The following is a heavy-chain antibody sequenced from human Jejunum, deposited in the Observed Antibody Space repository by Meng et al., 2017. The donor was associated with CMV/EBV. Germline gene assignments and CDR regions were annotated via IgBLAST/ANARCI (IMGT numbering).Heavy chain of an antibody. J-gene: IGHJ4*02. CDR1: GGSFTTSY. V-gene: IGHV4-4*07. D-gene: IGHD3-16*01. CDR2: IITSGST. CDR3: AKGYGNSFEY. Sequence: QVPLQEPGPGLVKPSGTLSLACTVSGGSFTTSYWSWIRQRAGKGLEWIGRIITSGSTNYNPSLRSRVIMSVDTSKNQFFLKLRSVTAADTAVYFCAKGYGNSFEYWGQGSLVTVSS.